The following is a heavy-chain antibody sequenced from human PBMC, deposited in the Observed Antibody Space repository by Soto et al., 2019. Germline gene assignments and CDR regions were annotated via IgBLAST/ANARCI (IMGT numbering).Heavy chain of an antibody. CDR2: ISYDGSNK. CDR1: GFTFSSYG. CDR3: AKILLWFGEPLNAFDI. Sequence: VQLAESGGGLVQPGGSLKLSCAASGFTFSSYGMHWVRQAPGKGLEWVAVISYDGSNKYYADSVKGRFTISRDNSKNTLYLQMNSLRAEDTAVYYCAKILLWFGEPLNAFDIWGQGTMVTVSS. D-gene: IGHD3-10*01. J-gene: IGHJ3*02. V-gene: IGHV3-30*18.